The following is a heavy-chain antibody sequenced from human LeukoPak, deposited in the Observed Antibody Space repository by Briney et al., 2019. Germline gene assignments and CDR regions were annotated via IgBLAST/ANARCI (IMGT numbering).Heavy chain of an antibody. J-gene: IGHJ4*02. CDR2: ISYDGSNK. D-gene: IGHD6-13*01. CDR3: AKDTGGAAGFDY. CDR1: GFTFSSYG. Sequence: GGSLRLSCAAFGFTFSSYGMHWVRQAPGKGLEWVAVISYDGSNKYYADSVKGRFTISRDNSKNTLYLQMNSLRAEDTAVYYCAKDTGGAAGFDYWGQGTLVTVSS. V-gene: IGHV3-30*18.